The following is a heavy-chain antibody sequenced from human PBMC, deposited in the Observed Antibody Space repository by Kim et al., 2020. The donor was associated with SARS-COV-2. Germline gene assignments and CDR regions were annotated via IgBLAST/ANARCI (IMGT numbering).Heavy chain of an antibody. CDR1: GFTFSSYA. D-gene: IGHD2-8*01. Sequence: GGSLRLSCAASGFTFSSYAMSWVRQAPGKGLEWVSAISGSGGSTYYADSVKGRFTISRDNSKNTLYLQMNSLRAEDTAVYYCAKDGSGDIVLMVYAIRGYYYGMDVWGQGTTVTVSS. CDR3: AKDGSGDIVLMVYAIRGYYYGMDV. J-gene: IGHJ6*02. V-gene: IGHV3-23*01. CDR2: ISGSGGST.